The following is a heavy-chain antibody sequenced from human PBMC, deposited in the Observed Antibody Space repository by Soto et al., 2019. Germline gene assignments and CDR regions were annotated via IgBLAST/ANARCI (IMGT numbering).Heavy chain of an antibody. V-gene: IGHV3-21*01. CDR2: ISSSSSYI. D-gene: IGHD2-15*01. CDR3: ARESPNLGVVVAASPDSTVDY. Sequence: PGGSLRLSCAASGCTFSSYSMNWVRQAPGKGLEWVSSISSSSSYIYYADSVKGRFTISRDNAKNSLYLQMNSLRAEDTAVYYCARESPNLGVVVAASPDSTVDYWGQGTLVTVSS. J-gene: IGHJ4*02. CDR1: GCTFSSYS.